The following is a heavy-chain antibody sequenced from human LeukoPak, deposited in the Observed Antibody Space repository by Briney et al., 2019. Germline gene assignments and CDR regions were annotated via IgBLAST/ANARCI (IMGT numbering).Heavy chain of an antibody. V-gene: IGHV3-7*03. J-gene: IGHJ6*02. Sequence: GGSLRLSCADSGFIFSGHWVTWVRQAPGKGLEWVANINQDGSVTWYVDSVKGRFTLSRDNSKNTLYLQMNSLRDEDTAVYYCAKVPYSDYGAGRPPFMDVWGQGTTVAISS. CDR1: GFIFSGHW. CDR3: AKVPYSDYGAGRPPFMDV. CDR2: INQDGSVT. D-gene: IGHD3-10*01.